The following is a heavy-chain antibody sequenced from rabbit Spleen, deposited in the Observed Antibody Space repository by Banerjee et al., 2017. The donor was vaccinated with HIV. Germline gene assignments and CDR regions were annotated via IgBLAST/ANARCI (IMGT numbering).Heavy chain of an antibody. CDR2: IDTGSSGFT. Sequence: QSLEESGGDLVKPGASLTLTCIASGVSFSDNSYMCWVRQAPGKGLEWIVCIDTGSSGFTYFASWAKGRFTISKTSSTTVTLQMTSLTAADTATYFCARGSATMTLVITGYYLSLWGQGTLVTVS. D-gene: IGHD2-1*01. V-gene: IGHV1S40*01. CDR3: ARGSATMTLVITGYYLSL. J-gene: IGHJ6*01. CDR1: GVSFSDNSY.